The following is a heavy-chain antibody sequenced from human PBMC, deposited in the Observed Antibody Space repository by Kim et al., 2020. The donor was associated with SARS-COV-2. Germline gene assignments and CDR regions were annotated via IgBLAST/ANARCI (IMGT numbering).Heavy chain of an antibody. D-gene: IGHD3-22*01. CDR2: IYYSGST. J-gene: IGHJ4*02. CDR3: ARGPRITMIVVAMGPGYFDY. V-gene: IGHV4-39*07. Sequence: SETLSLTCTVSGGSISSSSYYWGWIRQPPGKGLEWIGSIYYSGSTYYNPSLKSRVTISVDTSKNQFSLKLSSVTAADTAVYYCARGPRITMIVVAMGPGYFDYWGQGTLVTVSS. CDR1: GGSISSSSYY.